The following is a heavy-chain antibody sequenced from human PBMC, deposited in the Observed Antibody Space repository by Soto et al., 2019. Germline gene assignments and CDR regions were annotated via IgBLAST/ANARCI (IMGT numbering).Heavy chain of an antibody. CDR1: GFTFSSYA. J-gene: IGHJ6*02. CDR2: ISGSGGNT. Sequence: GGSLRLSCAASGFTFSSYAMSWVRQAPGKGLEWVSAISGSGGNTYYADSVKGRFTISRDNSKNTLYLQMNSLRAEDTAVYYCAKGLWFGELIDYYGMDVWGQGTTVTVSS. V-gene: IGHV3-23*01. D-gene: IGHD3-10*01. CDR3: AKGLWFGELIDYYGMDV.